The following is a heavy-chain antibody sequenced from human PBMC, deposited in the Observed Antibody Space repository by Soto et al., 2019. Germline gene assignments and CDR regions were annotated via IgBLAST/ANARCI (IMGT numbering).Heavy chain of an antibody. CDR2: IDTSGNT. CDR1: GGSSSTYY. CDR3: ARYSSNWFQTEGMDV. Sequence: PSETLSLTCTVSGGSSSTYYWSWIRQPAGKGLEWIARIDTSGNTNYNPSLKSRVTMSVDTSKKQFSLKLTSVTAADTAVYYCARYSSNWFQTEGMDVWGQGTTVTV. D-gene: IGHD6-13*01. J-gene: IGHJ6*02. V-gene: IGHV4-4*07.